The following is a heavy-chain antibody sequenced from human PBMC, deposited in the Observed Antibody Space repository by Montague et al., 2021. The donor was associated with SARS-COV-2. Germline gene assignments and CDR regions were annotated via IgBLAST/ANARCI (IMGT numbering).Heavy chain of an antibody. CDR1: GECNTADNR. CDR3: ARKGSGRSDLAY. Sequence: SETLSLTCVRLGECNTADNRRTSGLNPTENRLAWVGEIYQTESTKYKPSLKSRVSMSVDKSWNQFSLRLTSVTAADTAIYYCARKGSGRSDLAYWGQGTLVTVSS. D-gene: IGHD1-26*01. V-gene: IGHV4/OR15-8*01. J-gene: IGHJ4*02. CDR2: IYQTEST.